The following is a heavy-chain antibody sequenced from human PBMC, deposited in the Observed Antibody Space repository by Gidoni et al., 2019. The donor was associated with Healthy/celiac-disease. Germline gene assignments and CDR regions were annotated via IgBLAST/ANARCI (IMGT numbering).Heavy chain of an antibody. V-gene: IGHV3-30*18. CDR3: AKDRSGWNSFDY. Sequence: QVQLVESGGGVVQPGRSLRLSCAASGFTFSSYGMHWVRQAPGKGLAWVAVISYDGSNKYYADSVKGRFTISRDNSKNTLYLQMNSLRAEDTAVYYCAKDRSGWNSFDYWGQGTLVTVSS. D-gene: IGHD6-19*01. CDR2: ISYDGSNK. CDR1: GFTFSSYG. J-gene: IGHJ4*02.